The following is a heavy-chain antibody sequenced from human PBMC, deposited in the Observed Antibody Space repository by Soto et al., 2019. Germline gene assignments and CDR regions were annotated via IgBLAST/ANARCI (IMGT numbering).Heavy chain of an antibody. CDR2: IYPGDSDT. Sequence: GESLKISCKGSGYIFRTSWIGWVRQMPGKGLEWMGVIYPGDSDTKYSPSFEGQIIMSVDMSISTAYLQLNSLKASDTATYFCARSGRYADDSPSCEHFCGCWGQGNRV. CDR3: ARSGRYADDSPSCEHFCGC. D-gene: IGHD1-26*01. CDR1: GYIFRTSW. J-gene: IGHJ1*01. V-gene: IGHV5-51*01.